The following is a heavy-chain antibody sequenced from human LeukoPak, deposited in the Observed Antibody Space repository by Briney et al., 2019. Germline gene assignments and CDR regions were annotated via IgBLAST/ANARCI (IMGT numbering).Heavy chain of an antibody. J-gene: IGHJ4*02. CDR3: ARGRYFDWYQFDY. CDR2: ISSSGSTI. V-gene: IGHV3-11*01. D-gene: IGHD3-9*01. Sequence: GGSLRLSCAASGSTFSDYYMSWIRQAPGKGLEWVSYISSSGSTIYYADSVKGRFTISRDNAKNSLYLQMNSLRAEDTAVYYCARGRYFDWYQFDYWGQGTLVTVSS. CDR1: GSTFSDYY.